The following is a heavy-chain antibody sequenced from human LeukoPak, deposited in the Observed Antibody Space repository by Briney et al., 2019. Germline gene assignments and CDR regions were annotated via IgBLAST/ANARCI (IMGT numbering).Heavy chain of an antibody. J-gene: IGHJ5*02. D-gene: IGHD6-13*01. CDR3: ARTYSSSSSWFDP. CDR2: INHSGGT. Sequence: PSETLSLTCAVYGGSFSGYYWSWIRQPPGKGLEWIGEINHSGGTNYNPSLKSRVTISVDTSKNQFSLKLSSVTAADTAVYYCARTYSSSSSWFDPWGQGTLVTVSP. V-gene: IGHV4-34*01. CDR1: GGSFSGYY.